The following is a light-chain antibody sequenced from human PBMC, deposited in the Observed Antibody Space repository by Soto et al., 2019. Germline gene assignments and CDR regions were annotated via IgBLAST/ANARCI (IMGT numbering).Light chain of an antibody. Sequence: EIVMTQSPVTLSVSPGERATLSCRASQSVSRSLAWYQQKPGQAPRLLIHDASHRAAGIPARFSGSGFGTDFTLTISSLEPEDAAVYYCQQRSNWPPITFGQGTRLEI. V-gene: IGKV3-11*01. CDR3: QQRSNWPPIT. CDR2: DAS. J-gene: IGKJ5*01. CDR1: QSVSRS.